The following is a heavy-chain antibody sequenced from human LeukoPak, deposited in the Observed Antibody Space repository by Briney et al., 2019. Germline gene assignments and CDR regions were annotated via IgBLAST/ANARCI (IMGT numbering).Heavy chain of an antibody. D-gene: IGHD6-13*01. CDR2: ISSSNTYI. CDR3: AKARGYSSYIYYYYYMDV. J-gene: IGHJ6*03. Sequence: PGGSLRLSCAASGFTFSTYNMNWVRQAPGKGLEWVSSISSSNTYIYYVDSVKGRFTISRDNAKNSLYLQMSSLRAEDSAVYYCAKARGYSSYIYYYYYMDVWGKGTTVTGSS. V-gene: IGHV3-21*01. CDR1: GFTFSTYN.